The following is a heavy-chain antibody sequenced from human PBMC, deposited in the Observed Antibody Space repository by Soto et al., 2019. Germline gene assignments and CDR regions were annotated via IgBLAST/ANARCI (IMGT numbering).Heavy chain of an antibody. V-gene: IGHV5-51*01. D-gene: IGHD2-15*01. J-gene: IGHJ6*02. CDR2: IYPGDSDT. Sequence: XESLKISCKGCGYSCTSCWIGWVRQMPRKGLEWMGIIYPGDSDTRYSPSFQGQVTISADKSISTAYLQWSSLKASDTAMYYCARGCSGGSCYYYGMDVWGQGTTVTSP. CDR1: GYSCTSCW. CDR3: ARGCSGGSCYYYGMDV.